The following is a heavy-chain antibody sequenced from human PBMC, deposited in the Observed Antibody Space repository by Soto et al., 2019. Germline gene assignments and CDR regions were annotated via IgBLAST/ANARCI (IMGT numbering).Heavy chain of an antibody. Sequence: PGWPLRLSCAASGFTFSHAGMSWVRKAPGKGLEWVGCIKCKADGETKDYGAPVRGRFTISSDDSNDTLYLQMNSLRIEDTAVYYCCVVKRRDQYSTSGYWFDPWGPGTLVTVSS. CDR3: CVVKRRDQYSTSGYWFDP. D-gene: IGHD2-15*01. V-gene: IGHV3-15*01. CDR1: GFTFSHAG. CDR2: IKCKADGETK. J-gene: IGHJ5*02.